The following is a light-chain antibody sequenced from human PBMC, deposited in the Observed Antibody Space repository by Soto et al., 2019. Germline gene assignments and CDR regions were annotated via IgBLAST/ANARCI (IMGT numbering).Light chain of an antibody. CDR1: SSNIGSTS. Sequence: QSVLTQPPSASGTPGQRVTISCSGSSSNIGSTSVYWYQQLPGTAPKLLIYSNNRRPSGVPDRLSGSKSGTSASLAISGLQSEDEAYYYCAAWDNSLSGWVFGGGTKLTVL. CDR3: AAWDNSLSGWV. J-gene: IGLJ3*02. V-gene: IGLV1-44*01. CDR2: SNN.